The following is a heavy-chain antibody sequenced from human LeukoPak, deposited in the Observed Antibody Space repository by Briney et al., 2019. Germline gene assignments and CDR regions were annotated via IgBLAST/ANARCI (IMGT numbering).Heavy chain of an antibody. J-gene: IGHJ4*02. CDR1: GFTFSDYY. V-gene: IGHV3-11*05. Sequence: PGGSLRLSCAASGFTFSDYYMSWIRQAPGKGLEWGSYISSSSSYTNYADSVKGRFTISRDNAKNSLYLQMNSLRAEDTAVYYCAGGSGKKLWLSDFDYWGQGTLVTVSS. CDR3: AGGSGKKLWLSDFDY. CDR2: ISSSSSYT. D-gene: IGHD5-18*01.